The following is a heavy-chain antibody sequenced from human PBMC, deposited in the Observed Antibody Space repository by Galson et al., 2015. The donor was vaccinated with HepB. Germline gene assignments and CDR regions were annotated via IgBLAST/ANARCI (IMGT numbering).Heavy chain of an antibody. CDR1: GYTFTNYY. J-gene: IGHJ4*02. CDR2: ISPYNGIT. V-gene: IGHV1-46*01. CDR3: ARGIDVIQGVVVPSPAFY. Sequence: SVKVSCKASGYTFTNYYMHYVRQAPGQGLEWMGIISPYNGITSYAPRFRGRVTMTRDTSTSTVYMELISLTSEDTAVYYCARGIDVIQGVVVPSPAFYWGQGTLLTVPS. D-gene: IGHD2/OR15-2a*01.